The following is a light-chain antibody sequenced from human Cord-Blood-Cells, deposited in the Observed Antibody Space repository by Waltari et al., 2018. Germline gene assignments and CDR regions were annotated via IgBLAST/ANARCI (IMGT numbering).Light chain of an antibody. CDR3: GTWDSSLSAGV. CDR2: ENN. V-gene: IGLV1-51*02. Sequence: QSVLTQPPSVSTAPGQKVPIPFSGRTSHIWKTYATRDQPLPGTAPQLLIYENNKRPSGIPDRFSGSKSGTSATLGITGLQTGDEADYYCGTWDSSLSAGVFGGGTKLTVL. J-gene: IGLJ2*01. CDR1: TSHIWKTY.